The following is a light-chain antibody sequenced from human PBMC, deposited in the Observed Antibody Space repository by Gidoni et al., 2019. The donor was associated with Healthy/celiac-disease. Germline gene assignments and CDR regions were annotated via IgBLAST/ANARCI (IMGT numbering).Light chain of an antibody. CDR1: QSVSSSY. V-gene: IGKV3-20*01. J-gene: IGKJ1*01. CDR3: QQYGSSPRT. CDR2: GAS. Sequence: ELLFTHSPGTLSLSPGERATLSCRSSQSVSSSYLAWYQQKPGQAPRLLIYGASSRATGIPDRFSGSGSGTDFTLTISRLEPEDFAVYYCQQYGSSPRTFGQGTKVEIK.